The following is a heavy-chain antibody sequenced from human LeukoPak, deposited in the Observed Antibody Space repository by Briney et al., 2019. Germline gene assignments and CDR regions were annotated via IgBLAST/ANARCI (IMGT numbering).Heavy chain of an antibody. V-gene: IGHV3-11*05. CDR2: ISSSSSYT. Sequence: GGSLRLSCAATGLTVSTNYMSWVRKAPGKGLGGVSYISSSSSYTNYADSVKGRFTISRDNAKNSLYLQMNSLRAEDTAVYYCAREGLVGYFDYWGQGTLVTVSS. CDR3: AREGLVGYFDY. J-gene: IGHJ4*02. CDR1: GLTVSTNY. D-gene: IGHD2-8*02.